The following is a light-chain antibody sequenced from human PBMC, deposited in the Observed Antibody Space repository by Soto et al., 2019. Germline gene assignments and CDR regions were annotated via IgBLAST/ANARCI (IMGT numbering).Light chain of an antibody. CDR2: DAS. CDR3: HQSDSTPYT. J-gene: IGKJ2*01. V-gene: IGKV1-39*01. Sequence: DIQMTQSPSSLSASVGDRVTITCRTSQTISTYLNWYQQKPGKAPRLLIYDASSLLSGVPSRFSGSGSETDFTLTIASLQPEDCSTDYCHQSDSTPYTFGQGTKVEI. CDR1: QTISTY.